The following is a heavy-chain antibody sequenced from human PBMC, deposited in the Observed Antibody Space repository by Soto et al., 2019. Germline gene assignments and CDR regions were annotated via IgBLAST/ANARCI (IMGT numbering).Heavy chain of an antibody. CDR2: INAGNGNT. V-gene: IGHV1-3*01. Sequence: QVQVVQSGAEVKKPGASVKVSCKASEYTFTSDAMHWVRQAPRQSLEWMGWINAGNGNTKYSQNFQGRVTITRDTSASTAYMELSSLRSEDTAVYYCARELQRLYYFDYWGQGTLVTVSS. D-gene: IGHD4-4*01. J-gene: IGHJ4*02. CDR3: ARELQRLYYFDY. CDR1: EYTFTSDA.